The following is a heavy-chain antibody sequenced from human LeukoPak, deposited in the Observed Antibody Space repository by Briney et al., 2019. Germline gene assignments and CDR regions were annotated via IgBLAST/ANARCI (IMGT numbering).Heavy chain of an antibody. CDR3: ARGIAAFDI. V-gene: IGHV4-59*01. Sequence: PSESLSLTCTASGCSISSYYLSWIRQPPGKGLEWIGYIYYSGSTNYYPSLKSRVPISVDTSKNQFSLKLSSVTAADTAVYYCARGIAAFDIWGQGTMVSVSS. CDR2: IYYSGST. CDR1: GCSISSYY. J-gene: IGHJ3*02.